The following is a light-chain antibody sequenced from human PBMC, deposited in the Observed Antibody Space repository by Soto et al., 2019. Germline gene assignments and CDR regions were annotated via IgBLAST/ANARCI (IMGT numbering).Light chain of an antibody. CDR3: SAFSSITTYV. CDR2: NVN. CDR1: SSDVGNYNY. V-gene: IGLV2-14*01. J-gene: IGLJ1*01. Sequence: QSALTQSASVSGSPGQSITISCTGTSSDVGNYNYVSWYQQHPGEVPKLIIFNVNNRPSGVSNRFSGSKSGNTASLTISGLQAEDFADSYCSAFSSITTYVFGTGTIVTV.